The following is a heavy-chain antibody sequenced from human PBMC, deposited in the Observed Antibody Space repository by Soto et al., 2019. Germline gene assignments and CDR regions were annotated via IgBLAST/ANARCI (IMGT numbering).Heavy chain of an antibody. Sequence: PGKSLKISCSTSGYEFISYWIAWVRQRPGEGLEWMGIIYAGDSETTYSPSFEGQVTISVDRSTATAYLQWSSLEASDSAIYYCARATAYNWFDPWGPGTLVTVSS. CDR1: GYEFISYW. CDR2: IYAGDSET. CDR3: ARATAYNWFDP. J-gene: IGHJ5*02. V-gene: IGHV5-51*03.